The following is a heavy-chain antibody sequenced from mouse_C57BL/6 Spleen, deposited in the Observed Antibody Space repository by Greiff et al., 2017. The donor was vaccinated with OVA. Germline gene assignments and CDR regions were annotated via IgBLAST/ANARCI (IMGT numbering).Heavy chain of an antibody. V-gene: IGHV3-6*01. D-gene: IGHD1-1*01. Sequence: EVQLQESGPGLVKPSQSLSLTCSVTGYSITSGYYWNWIRQFPGNKLEWMGYISYDGSNNYNPSLKNRISITRATSNNQFVLKLNSVTTEDTDTYYCARERGLLYPCDDWGQGTTLTVSS. CDR2: ISYDGSN. CDR3: ARERGLLYPCDD. J-gene: IGHJ2*01. CDR1: GYSITSGYY.